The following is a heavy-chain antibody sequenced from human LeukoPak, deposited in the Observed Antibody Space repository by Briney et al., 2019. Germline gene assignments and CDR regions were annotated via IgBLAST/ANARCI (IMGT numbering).Heavy chain of an antibody. V-gene: IGHV1-46*01. D-gene: IGHD6-13*01. CDR3: ARDVPQLAAAIPHYYMDV. J-gene: IGHJ6*03. CDR1: GYTFTSYY. Sequence: GASVKVSRKAYGYTFTSYYMHWVRQDPGQGLEWMGLINPSGGSTSYAQKFQGRVTMTRDTSTSTVYMELSSLRSEDTAVYYCARDVPQLAAAIPHYYMDVWGKGTTVTISS. CDR2: INPSGGST.